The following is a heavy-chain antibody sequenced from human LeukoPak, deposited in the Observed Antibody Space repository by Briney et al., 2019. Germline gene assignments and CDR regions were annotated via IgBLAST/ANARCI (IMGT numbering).Heavy chain of an antibody. J-gene: IGHJ4*02. Sequence: SETLSLTCAVYGGSFSGYYWSWIRQPPGKGLEWIGEINHSGSTNYNPSLKSRVTISVDTSKNQFSLKLSSVTAADTAVYYCARGQSTFPPRSEKLDYWGQGTLVTVSS. V-gene: IGHV4-34*01. D-gene: IGHD3-16*01. CDR1: GGSFSGYY. CDR3: ARGQSTFPPRSEKLDY. CDR2: INHSGST.